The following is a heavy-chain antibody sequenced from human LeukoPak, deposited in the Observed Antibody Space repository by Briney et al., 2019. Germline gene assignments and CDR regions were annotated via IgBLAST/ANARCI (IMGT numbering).Heavy chain of an antibody. D-gene: IGHD4-17*01. Sequence: GGSLRLSCAASGFTFSSYGLSRVRQAPGKGLEWVSSISSSSSYIYYADSVKGRFTISRDNAKNSLYLQMNSLRAEDTAVYYCAPTTVTTQAFDYWGQGTLVTVSS. CDR3: APTTVTTQAFDY. J-gene: IGHJ4*02. V-gene: IGHV3-21*01. CDR1: GFTFSSYG. CDR2: ISSSSSYI.